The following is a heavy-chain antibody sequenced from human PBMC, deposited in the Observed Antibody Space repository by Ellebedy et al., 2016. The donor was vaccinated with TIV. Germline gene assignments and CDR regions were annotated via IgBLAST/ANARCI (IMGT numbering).Heavy chain of an antibody. CDR2: IYYRGST. D-gene: IGHD3-10*01. CDR1: GGSISNYY. Sequence: MPSETLFLTCIVSGGSISNYYRHWIRQPPGKGLGWIGSIYYRGSTNYHHSLKSRVIISVDTSKNQFSLKLNSVTSADTAVYYCARDLAGGSGRFDPWGQGTLVTVSS. CDR3: ARDLAGGSGRFDP. V-gene: IGHV4-59*01. J-gene: IGHJ5*02.